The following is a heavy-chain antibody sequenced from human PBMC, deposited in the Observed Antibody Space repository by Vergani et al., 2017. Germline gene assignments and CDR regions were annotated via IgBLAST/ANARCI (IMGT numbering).Heavy chain of an antibody. CDR3: ATGGFFNYFDY. CDR2: IYYSGST. J-gene: IGHJ4*02. D-gene: IGHD3-3*01. CDR1: GGSISSYY. Sequence: QVQLQESGPGLVKPSETLSLTCTVSGGSISSYYSSWIRQPPGKGLEWIGYIYYSGSTNYNPALKSPVTIAVDTSKNQCSLKLSSVTAADTAVYYCATGGFFNYFDYWGQGTLVTVSS. V-gene: IGHV4-59*01.